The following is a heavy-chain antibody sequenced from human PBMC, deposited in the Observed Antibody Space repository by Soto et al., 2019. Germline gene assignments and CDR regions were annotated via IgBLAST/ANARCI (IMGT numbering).Heavy chain of an antibody. CDR2: ITSSGSTI. V-gene: IGHV3-48*01. J-gene: IGHJ3*02. CDR1: GFTFSSYS. Sequence: GGSLRLSCAASGFTFSSYSMNWVRQAPGKGLEWVSYITSSGSTIHYADSVKGRFTISRDNAKNSLYLQMNSLRAEDTAVYYCAKKAGVPAAGDAFDIWGQGTMVTVSS. CDR3: AKKAGVPAAGDAFDI. D-gene: IGHD2-2*01.